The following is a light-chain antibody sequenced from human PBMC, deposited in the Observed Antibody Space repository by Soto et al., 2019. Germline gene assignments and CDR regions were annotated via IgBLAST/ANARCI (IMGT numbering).Light chain of an antibody. CDR3: LQTYTTLTWT. Sequence: DIKMTQSPPSLSASVGDRVTVTCRASQTISNYLQWYQQKSGQAPKLLVYAASILHSGVPSRFSGSGSGTDFTRTINSLQPEDFATYYCLQTYTTLTWTFXQGTKVDI. CDR1: QTISNY. CDR2: AAS. J-gene: IGKJ1*01. V-gene: IGKV1-39*01.